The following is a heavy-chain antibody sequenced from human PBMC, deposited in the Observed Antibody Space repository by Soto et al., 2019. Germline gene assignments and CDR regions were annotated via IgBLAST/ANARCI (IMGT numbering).Heavy chain of an antibody. D-gene: IGHD4-17*01. CDR2: IYDRRST. CDR3: AREVIPLTTDWYFDL. V-gene: IGHV4-30-4*01. J-gene: IGHJ2*01. Sequence: QLQLRESGPGLVKPSEPLSLNSTVSGGSISGGVGGLYYWSWVRQHTGKGLEWIGYIYDRRSTYYNPALKSRVTISVDTSENQFSLRLSSVTAADTAVYYCAREVIPLTTDWYFDLWGRGTLVTVSS. CDR1: GGSISGGVGGLYY.